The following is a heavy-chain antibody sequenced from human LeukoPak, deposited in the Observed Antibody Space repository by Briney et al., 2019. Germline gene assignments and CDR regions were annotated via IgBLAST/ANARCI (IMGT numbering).Heavy chain of an antibody. D-gene: IGHD5-18*01. CDR1: GFTFSTYT. V-gene: IGHV3-21*01. CDR3: AGVATAMETSGP. CDR2: ISSGGSHI. J-gene: IGHJ5*02. Sequence: GGSLRLSCAVSGFTFSTYTMNWVRQAPGEGLEWVSSISSGGSHIYYADSVKGRFTISRDNAENSLFLQMNSLRAEDTAVYYCAGVATAMETSGPWGQGTLVTVSS.